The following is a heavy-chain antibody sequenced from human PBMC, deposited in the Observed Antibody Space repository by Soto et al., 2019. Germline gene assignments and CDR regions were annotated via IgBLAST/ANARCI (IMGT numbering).Heavy chain of an antibody. CDR1: GFTFSNFW. J-gene: IGHJ3*02. Sequence: EVQLVESGGGLVQPGGSLRLSCAASGFTFSNFWMTWVRQAPGKGLEWVANIKKDGSEQYYVDSVKGRFTVSRDNAKNSVELQMNSLRPEDTAVYYCAKDSTYYYDTSGTVGAFDIWGQGTMVTVSS. V-gene: IGHV3-7*03. CDR3: AKDSTYYYDTSGTVGAFDI. D-gene: IGHD3-22*01. CDR2: IKKDGSEQ.